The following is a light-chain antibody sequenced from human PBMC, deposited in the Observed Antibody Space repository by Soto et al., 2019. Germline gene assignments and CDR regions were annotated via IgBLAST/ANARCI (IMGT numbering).Light chain of an antibody. V-gene: IGKV1-27*01. J-gene: IGKJ1*01. CDR1: QDISQY. CDR3: VNYAKYAPQT. Sequence: DIQMTQSPSSLSASVGDRVTLTCRASQDISQYLAWYQQRPGKVPKLLIYYASTLQSGVPSRFSGNGTGTEFTLTISSLQTEDDYTSYCVNYAKYAPQTFGQGTKVET. CDR2: YAS.